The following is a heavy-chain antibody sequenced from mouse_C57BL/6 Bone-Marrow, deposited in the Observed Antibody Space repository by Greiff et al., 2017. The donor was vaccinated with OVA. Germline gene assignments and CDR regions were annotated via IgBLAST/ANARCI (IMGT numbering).Heavy chain of an antibody. CDR1: GYTFTSYW. CDR2: INPSNGGT. J-gene: IGHJ1*03. CDR3: ARSSLYYYGSSYWYFDV. V-gene: IGHV1-53*01. D-gene: IGHD1-1*01. Sequence: QVQLQQPGTELVKPGASVKLSCKASGYTFTSYWMPWVKQRPGQGLEWIGNINPSNGGTNYNEKFKSKATLTVDKSSSTAYMQLSSLTSEDSAVYYCARSSLYYYGSSYWYFDVWGTGTTVTVSS.